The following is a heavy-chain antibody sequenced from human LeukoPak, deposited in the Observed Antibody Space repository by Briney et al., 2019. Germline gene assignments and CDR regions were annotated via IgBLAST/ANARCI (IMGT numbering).Heavy chain of an antibody. CDR2: ISSSGGTI. CDR3: ARDRFYGSGSYAHFDY. CDR1: GFTFSSYE. D-gene: IGHD3-10*01. J-gene: IGHJ4*02. V-gene: IGHV3-48*03. Sequence: GGSLRLSCAASGFTFSSYEMNWVRQAPGEGLEWVSYISSSGGTINYADSVKGRFTISRDNAKNSLYLQMNSLRVEDTAVYYCARDRFYGSGSYAHFDYWGQGTLVTVSS.